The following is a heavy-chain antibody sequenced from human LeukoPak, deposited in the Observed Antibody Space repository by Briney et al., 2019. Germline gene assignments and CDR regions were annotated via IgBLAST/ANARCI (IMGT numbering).Heavy chain of an antibody. CDR2: ISAYNGNT. CDR3: ARAGLTYCPNGVCHFDY. J-gene: IGHJ4*02. Sequence: PQASLKVSCKASGYTFTSYGISWVRQAPGQGLEWMGWISAYNGNTLHAQNLQGRVTMTTDTSTSTAYMELRSLSSDDTAMYYCARAGLTYCPNGVCHFDYWGQGSLVTVSS. CDR1: GYTFTSYG. V-gene: IGHV1-18*01. D-gene: IGHD2-8*01.